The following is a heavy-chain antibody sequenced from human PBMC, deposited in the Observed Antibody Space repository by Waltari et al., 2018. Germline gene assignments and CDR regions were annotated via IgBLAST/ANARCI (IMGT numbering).Heavy chain of an antibody. J-gene: IGHJ6*02. D-gene: IGHD6-13*01. CDR1: GFTFSSYE. V-gene: IGHV3-23*01. CDR2: VSGSGGDT. Sequence: EVQLLESGGGLVQPGGSRRLSCEVSGFTFSSYEMSWVRQAPGKGLEWVSGVSGSGGDTYYADSVKGRFTVSRDNSNNILFLQMNNLRGEDTAIYYCAKATYSSPNYGMDVWGQGTTVTVSS. CDR3: AKATYSSPNYGMDV.